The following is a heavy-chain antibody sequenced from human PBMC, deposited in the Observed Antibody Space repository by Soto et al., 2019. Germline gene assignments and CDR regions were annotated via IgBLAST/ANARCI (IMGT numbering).Heavy chain of an antibody. Sequence: QVHLVQSGAEVKKPGASVKVSCRASGYTFTSFPVSWVRQAPGQGLEWMGSITSHNGRTEYAQKFQGRVTMTRDTSTSTVSMALMSLRFAATAVSYCARVRLEALTTILPYFDNWGQGRLVTVSS. CDR1: GYTFTSFP. V-gene: IGHV1-18*04. D-gene: IGHD2-21*01. J-gene: IGHJ4*02. CDR2: ITSHNGRT. CDR3: ARVRLEALTTILPYFDN.